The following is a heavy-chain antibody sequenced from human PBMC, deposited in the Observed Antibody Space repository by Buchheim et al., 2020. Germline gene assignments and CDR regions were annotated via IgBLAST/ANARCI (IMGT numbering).Heavy chain of an antibody. D-gene: IGHD6-13*01. CDR1: GYTFTSYY. J-gene: IGHJ6*02. CDR3: ASAPFIAAAGTSYYYYGMDV. Sequence: QVQLVQSGAEVKKPGASVKVSCKASGYTFTSYYMHWVRQAPGQGLEWMGIINPSGGSTSYAQKFQGRVTMTRDTSTSTVYMELSSLRSEDTAVYYCASAPFIAAAGTSYYYYGMDVWGQGTT. V-gene: IGHV1-46*03. CDR2: INPSGGST.